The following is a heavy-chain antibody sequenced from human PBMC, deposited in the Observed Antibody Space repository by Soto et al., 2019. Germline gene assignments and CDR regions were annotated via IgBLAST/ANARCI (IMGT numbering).Heavy chain of an antibody. Sequence: GGSLRLSCAASGFSVRTNYMTWVRQAPGKGLEWVSVYESGGSIYYADSVKGRFIISRDFAKNTVYLQMNSLRAEDTAVYYCARAGVTPDFFDFWGQGTLVTVSS. CDR3: ARAGVTPDFFDF. V-gene: IGHV3-53*01. J-gene: IGHJ4*02. CDR2: YESGGSI. D-gene: IGHD3-3*01. CDR1: GFSVRTNY.